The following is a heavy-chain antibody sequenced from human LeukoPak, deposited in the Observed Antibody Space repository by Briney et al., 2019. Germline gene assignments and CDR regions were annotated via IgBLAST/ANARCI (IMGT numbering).Heavy chain of an antibody. V-gene: IGHV4-34*01. D-gene: IGHD3-3*01. CDR3: ARLPITIFGVVRGYFDY. Sequence: SETLSLTCAVYGGSFSGYYWSWIRQPPGKGLEWIGEINHSGSTNYNPSLKSRVTISVDTSKNQFSLKLSSVTAADTAVYYCARLPITIFGVVRGYFDYWGQGTLVTVSS. J-gene: IGHJ4*02. CDR2: INHSGST. CDR1: GGSFSGYY.